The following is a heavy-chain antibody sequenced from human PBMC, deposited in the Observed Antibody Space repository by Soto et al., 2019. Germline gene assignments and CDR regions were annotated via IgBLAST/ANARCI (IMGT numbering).Heavy chain of an antibody. CDR2: IFWNDDK. Sequence: QITLKESGPTLVKPTQTLTLTCTFSGFSLSASGVGVGWIRQPPGKALEWLALIFWNDDKFYTSSLRNRLTITKDTSKNQVILTLTNMEPEDAAPYYCAHRVIGPAAPQNDSWGPGTLVTVS. J-gene: IGHJ4*02. V-gene: IGHV2-5*01. CDR1: GFSLSASGVG. CDR3: AHRVIGPAAPQNDS. D-gene: IGHD6-6*01.